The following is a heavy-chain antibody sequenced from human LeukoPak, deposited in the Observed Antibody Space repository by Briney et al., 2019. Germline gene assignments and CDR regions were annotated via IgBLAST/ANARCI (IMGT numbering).Heavy chain of an antibody. CDR3: ARERVPAAVPNGAFDI. V-gene: IGHV1-2*02. J-gene: IGHJ3*02. CDR1: GYTFTGYY. CDR2: INPNSGGT. D-gene: IGHD2-2*02. Sequence: ASVKVSCKASGYTFTGYYMHWVRQAPGQGLEWMGWINPNSGGTNYAQKFQGRVTMTRDTSISTAYMELSRLRSDDTAVYYCARERVPAAVPNGAFDIWGQGTMVTVSS.